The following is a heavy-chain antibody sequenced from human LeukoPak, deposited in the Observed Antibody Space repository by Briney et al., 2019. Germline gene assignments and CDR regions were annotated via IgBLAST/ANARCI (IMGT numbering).Heavy chain of an antibody. V-gene: IGHV4-34*01. CDR1: GGSFSGYY. CDR2: INHSGST. J-gene: IGHJ5*02. CDR3: ARGVGSSGWFTDNHRFDP. Sequence: SETLSLACAVYGGSFSGYYWSWIRQPPGKGLEWIGEINHSGSTNYNPSLKSRVTISVDTSKNQFSLKLSSVTAADTAVYYCARGVGSSGWFTDNHRFDPWGQGTLVTVSS. D-gene: IGHD6-19*01.